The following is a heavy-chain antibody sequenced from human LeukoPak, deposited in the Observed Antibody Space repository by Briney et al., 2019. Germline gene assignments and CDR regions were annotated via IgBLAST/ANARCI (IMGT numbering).Heavy chain of an antibody. J-gene: IGHJ6*02. CDR2: MNPNSGNT. CDR3: ARSYDSSGYYYVSYYYYGMDV. CDR1: GYTFTSYD. Sequence: GASVKVSCKASGYTFTSYDINWVRQATGQGLEWMGWMNPNSGNTGYAQKFQGRVTMTRNTSISTAYMELSSLRSEDTAVYYCARSYDSSGYYYVSYYYYGMDVWGQGTTVTVSS. D-gene: IGHD3-22*01. V-gene: IGHV1-8*01.